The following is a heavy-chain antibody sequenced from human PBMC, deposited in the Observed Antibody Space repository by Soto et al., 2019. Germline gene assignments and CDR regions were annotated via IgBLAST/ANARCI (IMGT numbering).Heavy chain of an antibody. CDR2: IYSSGTT. CDR1: GGSFSSYY. Sequence: SETLSLTCAVYGGSFSSYYWSWIRQPPGKGLEWIGRIYSSGTTNYNPSLKSRVTMSVDMSKSQFSLNVRSVTAADTAVYYCVRDVGGSGWFAPWGQGTLVTVSS. J-gene: IGHJ5*02. D-gene: IGHD3-10*02. V-gene: IGHV4-59*10. CDR3: VRDVGGSGWFAP.